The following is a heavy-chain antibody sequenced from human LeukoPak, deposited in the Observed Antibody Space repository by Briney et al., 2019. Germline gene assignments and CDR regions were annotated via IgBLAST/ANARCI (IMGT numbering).Heavy chain of an antibody. D-gene: IGHD6-13*01. V-gene: IGHV3-53*01. CDR2: IYSGGST. CDR3: AKDKIAAAGTVYYFDY. Sequence: PGGSLRLSCAASGFTVSSNYMSWVRQAPGKGLEWVSVIYSGGSTYYADSVKGRFTISRDNSKNTLYLQMNSLRAEDTAVYYCAKDKIAAAGTVYYFDYWGQGTLVTVSS. J-gene: IGHJ4*02. CDR1: GFTVSSNY.